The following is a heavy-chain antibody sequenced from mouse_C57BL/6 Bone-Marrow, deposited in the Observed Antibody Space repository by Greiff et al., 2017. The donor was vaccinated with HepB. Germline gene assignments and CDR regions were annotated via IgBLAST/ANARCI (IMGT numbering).Heavy chain of an antibody. CDR3: TRRGIYDYARDY. J-gene: IGHJ2*01. D-gene: IGHD2-4*01. CDR2: IHPNSGST. Sequence: VQLQQPGAELVKPGASVKLSCKASGYTFTSYWMHWVKQRPGQGLEWIGMIHPNSGSTNYNEKFKSKATLTVDKSSSTAYMQLSSLTSEDSAVYYCTRRGIYDYARDYWGQGTTLTVSS. V-gene: IGHV1-64*01. CDR1: GYTFTSYW.